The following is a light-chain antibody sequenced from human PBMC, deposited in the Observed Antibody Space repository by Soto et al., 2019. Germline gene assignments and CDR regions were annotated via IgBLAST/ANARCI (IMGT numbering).Light chain of an antibody. CDR3: QQRSNWPSIT. CDR2: GAS. Sequence: MTQSPATLPVSLGDRVTLSCRASQSVTYNLAWYQQRPGQAPRLLIYGASTRATGIPPRFSGSGSGTDFTLTISSLETEDFAAYDCQQRSNWPSITFGQGTRLEIK. V-gene: IGKV3-15*01. J-gene: IGKJ5*01. CDR1: QSVTYN.